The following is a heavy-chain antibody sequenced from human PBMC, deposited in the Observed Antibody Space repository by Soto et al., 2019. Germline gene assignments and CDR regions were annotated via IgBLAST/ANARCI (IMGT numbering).Heavy chain of an antibody. CDR2: INHSGST. J-gene: IGHJ4*02. CDR1: GGSFSGYY. Sequence: ASETLSLTCAVYGGSFSGYYWSWIRQPPGKGLEWIGEINHSGSTNYNPSLKSRVTISVDTSKNQFSLKLSSVTAADTAVYYCARQSGGYCSGGSCYFIDYWGQGTLVTVSS. D-gene: IGHD2-15*01. CDR3: ARQSGGYCSGGSCYFIDY. V-gene: IGHV4-34*01.